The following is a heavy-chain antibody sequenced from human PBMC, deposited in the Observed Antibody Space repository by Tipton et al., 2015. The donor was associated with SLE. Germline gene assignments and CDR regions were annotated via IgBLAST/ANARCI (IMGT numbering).Heavy chain of an antibody. CDR2: IILIFSTT. CDR1: GGTFSSYA. Sequence: QLVQSGPEVKKPGSSVKVSCKASGGTFSSYAISWVRQAPGQGLEWMGGIILIFSTTKYAQKFQGRVTFSADESTSTAYMQMSSLRSEDTAVYYCARDVWHSGRSFNYWGQGTRVTVSS. CDR3: ARDVWHSGRSFNY. V-gene: IGHV1-69*13. D-gene: IGHD6-25*01. J-gene: IGHJ4*02.